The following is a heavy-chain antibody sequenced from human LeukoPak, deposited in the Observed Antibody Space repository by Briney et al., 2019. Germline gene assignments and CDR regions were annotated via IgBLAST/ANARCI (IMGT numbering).Heavy chain of an antibody. V-gene: IGHV4-59*01. CDR2: IFYSGTT. Sequence: SETLSLTCTVSGVSISSYYWNWIRQSPGKGLEWIGYIFYSGTTDYNPSLRSRFSMSIDTSQNQFSLKLRSVTAADTAVYYCARVALETSDFDYWGQGTLVTVSS. CDR3: ARVALETSDFDY. CDR1: GVSISSYY. D-gene: IGHD1-1*01. J-gene: IGHJ4*02.